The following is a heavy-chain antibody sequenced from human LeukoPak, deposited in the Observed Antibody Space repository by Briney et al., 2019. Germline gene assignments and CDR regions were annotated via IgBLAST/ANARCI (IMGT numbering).Heavy chain of an antibody. CDR1: GGSISSYY. Sequence: PSETLSLTCTVSGGSISSYYWSWIRQPPGKGLEWIGFIYYSGTTNYNPSLKSRVTISVDTSKNQFSLKLSSVTAADTAVYYCARVASYSSSSFNYYYYMDVWGKGTTVTVSS. CDR2: IYYSGTT. V-gene: IGHV4-59*08. J-gene: IGHJ6*03. D-gene: IGHD6-6*01. CDR3: ARVASYSSSSFNYYYYMDV.